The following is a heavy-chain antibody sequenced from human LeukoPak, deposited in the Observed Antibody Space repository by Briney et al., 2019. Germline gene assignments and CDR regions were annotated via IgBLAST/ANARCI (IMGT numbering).Heavy chain of an antibody. CDR1: GDSISSYY. J-gene: IGHJ4*02. D-gene: IGHD3-22*01. V-gene: IGHV4-59*13. CDR2: IHNSGST. Sequence: SETLSLTCTVSGDSISSYYWTWIRQPPGKGLEWIGYIHNSGSTNYDPSLKSRVIISVDPSKNQFSLKLSSVTAADTAVYYCALQNDSSPFDYWGQGTLVTVSS. CDR3: ALQNDSSPFDY.